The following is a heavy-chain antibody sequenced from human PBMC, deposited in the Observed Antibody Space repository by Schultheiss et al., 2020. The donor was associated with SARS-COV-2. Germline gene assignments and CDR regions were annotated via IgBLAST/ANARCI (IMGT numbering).Heavy chain of an antibody. CDR1: GFTFSSYW. J-gene: IGHJ6*02. D-gene: IGHD6-13*01. CDR3: ARVVAAAPPGWGYYYYGMDV. CDR2: IKQDGSEK. Sequence: GGSLRLSCAASGFTFSSYWMSWVRQAPGKGLEWVANIKQDGSEKYYVDSVKGRFTISRDNAKNSLYLQMNSLRAEDTAVYYCARVVAAAPPGWGYYYYGMDVWGQGTTVTVSS. V-gene: IGHV3-7*01.